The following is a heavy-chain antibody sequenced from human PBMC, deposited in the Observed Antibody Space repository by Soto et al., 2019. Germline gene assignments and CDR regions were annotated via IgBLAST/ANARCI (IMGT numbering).Heavy chain of an antibody. J-gene: IGHJ6*02. D-gene: IGHD3-9*01. Sequence: ASETLSLTCTGSGGSISRYYWSWIRQPPGKGLEWIGYISYSGSTNYNPSLKSRVTISVDTSKNQFSLKLTSVTAADTAVYYCARSINVSPDHLAVCAQGTTVRVSS. CDR1: GGSISRYY. CDR3: ARSINVSPDHLAV. V-gene: IGHV4-59*08. CDR2: ISYSGST.